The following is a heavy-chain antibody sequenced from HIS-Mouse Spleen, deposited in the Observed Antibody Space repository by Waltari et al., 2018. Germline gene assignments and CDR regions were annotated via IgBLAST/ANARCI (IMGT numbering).Heavy chain of an antibody. CDR1: VGSISSSSYY. J-gene: IGHJ2*01. CDR3: AREIPYSSSWYDWYFDL. CDR2: IYYSGGN. V-gene: IGHV4-39*07. Sequence: QLQLQESGPGLVKPSETLSLTCTVSVGSISSSSYYWGWIRQPPGKGLEWIGSIYYSGGNYYTPSLKSQVTLSVDTSKNQFSLKLSSVTAADTAVYYCAREIPYSSSWYDWYFDLWGRGTLVTVSS. D-gene: IGHD6-13*01.